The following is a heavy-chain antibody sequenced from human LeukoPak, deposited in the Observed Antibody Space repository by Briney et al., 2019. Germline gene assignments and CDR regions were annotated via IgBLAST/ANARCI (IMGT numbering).Heavy chain of an antibody. J-gene: IGHJ4*02. Sequence: GGALRLSCVASVVTFTGYVVCSVCETLGKGLDWFSAISGSGGTTYYADSVKGRFTISRDNSKNTLYLQMNSLRAEDTAVYYCANDPDNWGQGTLVTVSS. CDR3: ANDPDN. V-gene: IGHV3-23*01. CDR2: ISGSGGTT. CDR1: VVTFTGYV.